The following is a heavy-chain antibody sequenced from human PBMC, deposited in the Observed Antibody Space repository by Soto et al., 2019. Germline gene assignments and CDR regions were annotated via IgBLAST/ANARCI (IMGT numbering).Heavy chain of an antibody. CDR2: IDPSGNGT. CDR3: AINYYDSSAYLY. J-gene: IGHJ4*02. Sequence: QVQLVQSGAEVKKPGASVKVSCKASEHTLINYYMHWVRQAPGQGLDWLGKIDPSGNGTSYAERFQGRITLTSDTSTNTVYVELSSLRSEDTAIYYCAINYYDSSAYLYWGQGTLVTVSS. D-gene: IGHD3-22*01. CDR1: EHTLINYY. V-gene: IGHV1-46*01.